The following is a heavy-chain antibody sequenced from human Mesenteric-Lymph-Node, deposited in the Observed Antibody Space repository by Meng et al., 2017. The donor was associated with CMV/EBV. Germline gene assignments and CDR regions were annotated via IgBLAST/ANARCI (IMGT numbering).Heavy chain of an antibody. Sequence: GESLKISCAASGFTFSSYWMSWVRQAPGKGLEWVANIKQDGSEKYYVDSVKGRFTISRDNAKNSLYLQMNSLRAEDTAVYYCATNLYSASSGDYWGQGTLVTVSS. J-gene: IGHJ4*02. D-gene: IGHD6-6*01. CDR3: ATNLYSASSGDY. CDR2: IKQDGSEK. CDR1: GFTFSSYW. V-gene: IGHV3-7*01.